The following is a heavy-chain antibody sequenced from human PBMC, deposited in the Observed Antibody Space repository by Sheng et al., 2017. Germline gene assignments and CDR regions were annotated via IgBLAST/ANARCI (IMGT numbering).Heavy chain of an antibody. V-gene: IGHV3-30*18. D-gene: IGHD6-6*01. CDR1: GFTFSSYG. CDR2: ISFDGSIK. Sequence: VQLVESGGGVVQPGRSVRISCAASGFTFSSYGMHWVRQAPGKGLEWVAVISFDGSIKSYADSVKGRFTISRDNSKNTLYLEMNSLRAEDTAVYLCAKRYSSSSYYSYGMDVWGPGTTVTVSS. CDR3: AKRYSSSSYYSYGMDV. J-gene: IGHJ6*02.